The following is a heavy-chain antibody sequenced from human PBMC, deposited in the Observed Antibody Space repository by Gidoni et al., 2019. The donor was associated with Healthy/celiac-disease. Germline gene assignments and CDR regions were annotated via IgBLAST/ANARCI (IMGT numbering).Heavy chain of an antibody. D-gene: IGHD6-13*01. V-gene: IGHV3-9*01. CDR2: ISWNSGSI. J-gene: IGHJ4*02. CDR1: GFTFDDYA. Sequence: EVQLVESGGGLVQPGRSLRLSCAASGFTFDDYAMHGVRQAPGKGLEWVSGISWNSGSIGYADSVKGRFTISRDNAKNSLYLQMNSLRAEDTALYYCAKVGDSSSSVWDYWGQGTLVTVSS. CDR3: AKVGDSSSSVWDY.